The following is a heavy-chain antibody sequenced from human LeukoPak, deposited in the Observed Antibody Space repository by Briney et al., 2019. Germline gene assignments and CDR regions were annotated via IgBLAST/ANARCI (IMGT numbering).Heavy chain of an antibody. Sequence: GGSLRLSCAASGFTFSSYAMSWVRQAPGKGLDWVSTTSGSGGGTYYADSVKGRFTISRDNSKNTLYLQMNSLRAEDTAVYYCAKMGPTGTFYFDYWGQGTLVTVSS. CDR3: AKMGPTGTFYFDY. V-gene: IGHV3-23*01. D-gene: IGHD1-1*01. CDR2: TSGSGGGT. CDR1: GFTFSSYA. J-gene: IGHJ4*02.